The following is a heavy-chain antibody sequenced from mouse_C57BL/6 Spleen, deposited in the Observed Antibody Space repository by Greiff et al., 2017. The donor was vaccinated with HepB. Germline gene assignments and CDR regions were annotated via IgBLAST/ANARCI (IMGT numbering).Heavy chain of an antibody. CDR1: GFTFSNYW. CDR2: IRLKSDNYAT. V-gene: IGHV6-3*01. Sequence: EVKVEESGGGLVQPGGSMKLSCVASGFTFSNYWMNWVRQSPEKGLEWVAQIRLKSDNYATHYAESVKGRFTISRDDSKSSVYLQMNNLRAEDTGIYYCTPSYYYGSSPFYAMDYWGQGTSVTVSS. J-gene: IGHJ4*01. CDR3: TPSYYYGSSPFYAMDY. D-gene: IGHD1-1*01.